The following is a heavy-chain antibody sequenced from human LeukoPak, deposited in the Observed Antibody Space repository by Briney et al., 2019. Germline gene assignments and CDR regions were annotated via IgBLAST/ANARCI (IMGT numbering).Heavy chain of an antibody. CDR2: IIPIFGTA. CDR3: ARALDKYSSSAAPFDY. CDR1: GGTFSSYA. Sequence: GASVKVSCKASGGTFSSYAISWVRQAPGQGLEWMGGIIPIFGTANYAQKFQGRVTTTADESTSTAYMELSSLRAEDTAVYYCARALDKYSSSAAPFDYWGQGTLVTVSS. V-gene: IGHV1-69*13. J-gene: IGHJ4*02. D-gene: IGHD6-6*01.